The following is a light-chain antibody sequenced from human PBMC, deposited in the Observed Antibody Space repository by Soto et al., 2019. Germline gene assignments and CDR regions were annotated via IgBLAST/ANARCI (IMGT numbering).Light chain of an antibody. V-gene: IGLV1-40*01. Sequence: SVLTQTPSVSGAPGQRVTISCTGRSSNIGAGYDVHWYQHLPGTAPKLLIYGTTNRPSGVPDRFSGSKSGISASLAITGLQAEDEADYYCHSYDSSLSVSVFGAGTKVTVL. CDR2: GTT. J-gene: IGLJ1*01. CDR1: SSNIGAGYD. CDR3: HSYDSSLSVSV.